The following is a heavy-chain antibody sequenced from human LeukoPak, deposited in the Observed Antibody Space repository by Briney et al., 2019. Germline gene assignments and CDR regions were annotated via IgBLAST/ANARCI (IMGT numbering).Heavy chain of an antibody. CDR3: ARDVFGGSKAFDI. CDR2: IIPILGIA. D-gene: IGHD3-10*01. Sequence: GSSVKVSCKASGGTFSSYAISWVRQAPGQGLEWMGRIIPILGIANYAQKFQGRVTITADKSTSTAYMELSSLRSEDTAVYYCARDVFGGSKAFDIWGQGTMVTVSS. V-gene: IGHV1-69*04. CDR1: GGTFSSYA. J-gene: IGHJ3*02.